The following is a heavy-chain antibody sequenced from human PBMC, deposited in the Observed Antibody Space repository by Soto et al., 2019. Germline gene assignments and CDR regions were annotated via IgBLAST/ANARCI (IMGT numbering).Heavy chain of an antibody. D-gene: IGHD6-13*01. CDR3: ARGEDPAADYRGRYFGMDV. J-gene: IGHJ6*02. Sequence: SETLSLTCTVSGGSILSYYWSWIRQPAGRGLEWIGRIYTSGSTNYNPSLKSRVTMSVDTSKNQFSLKLSSVTAADTAVYYCARGEDPAADYRGRYFGMDVWGQGTKVTVSS. CDR1: GGSILSYY. V-gene: IGHV4-4*07. CDR2: IYTSGST.